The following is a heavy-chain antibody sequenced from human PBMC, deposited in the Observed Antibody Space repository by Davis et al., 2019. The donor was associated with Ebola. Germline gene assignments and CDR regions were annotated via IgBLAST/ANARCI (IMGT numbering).Heavy chain of an antibody. V-gene: IGHV1-2*06. J-gene: IGHJ6*04. Sequence: AASVKVSCKTSGYTFTGYYIHWVRQAPGQGLEWMGRINPNTGGTRYARKFQGRVTMTRDTPISTVYMELSRLRSDDTAVFFCAREGITMMVVPIDYYHGMDVWGEGTTVTVSS. CDR2: INPNTGGT. CDR1: GYTFTGYY. CDR3: AREGITMMVVPIDYYHGMDV. D-gene: IGHD3-22*01.